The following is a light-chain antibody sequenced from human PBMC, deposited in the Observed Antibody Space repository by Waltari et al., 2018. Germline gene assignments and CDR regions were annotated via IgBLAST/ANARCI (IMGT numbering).Light chain of an antibody. Sequence: AIRITQSPSSLSASTGDRVTITCRARQGISSYLAWYQQKQGKAPKVLIYAASTLQSWVPSRFSGSGSGTDFTLTSSCLQSEDFAIYYCQQYYSNPATFGQGTKVEIK. J-gene: IGKJ1*01. CDR1: QGISSY. CDR2: AAS. CDR3: QQYYSNPAT. V-gene: IGKV1-8*01.